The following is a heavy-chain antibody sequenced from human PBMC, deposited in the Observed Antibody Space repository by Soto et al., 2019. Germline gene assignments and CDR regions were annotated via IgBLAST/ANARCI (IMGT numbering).Heavy chain of an antibody. V-gene: IGHV4-61*08. D-gene: IGHD1-26*01. CDR1: GGSVSSGDYY. Sequence: SETLSLTCTVSGGSVSSGDYYWSWIRQPPGKGLEWIGNIYYSGSTNYNPSLKSRATISVDTSKNQFSLKVSSATAADTAVYYCARESSYGENIDYWGQRTLVTVSS. CDR3: ARESSYGENIDY. J-gene: IGHJ4*02. CDR2: IYYSGST.